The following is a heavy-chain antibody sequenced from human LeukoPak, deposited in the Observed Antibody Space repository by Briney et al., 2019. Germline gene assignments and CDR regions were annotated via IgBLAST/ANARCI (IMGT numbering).Heavy chain of an antibody. D-gene: IGHD3-22*01. J-gene: IGHJ4*02. CDR1: GYSFTSYG. CDR3: ARDRPYYYDSSAYYPDL. V-gene: IGHV1-18*01. CDR2: MSGYNGNT. Sequence: GASVKVSCKASGYSFTSYGISWVRQAPGQGLEWMGWMSGYNGNTNYAQRLQGRVTMTTDTSTSTAYMELRSLSSDDTAVYYCARDRPYYYDSSAYYPDLWGQGTLVTVSS.